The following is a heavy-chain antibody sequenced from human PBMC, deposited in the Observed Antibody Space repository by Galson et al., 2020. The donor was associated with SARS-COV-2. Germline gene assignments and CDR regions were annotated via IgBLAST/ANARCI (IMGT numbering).Heavy chain of an antibody. CDR1: GVSITSGDSY. D-gene: IGHD3-16*01. CDR2: IYHTGNT. V-gene: IGHV4-30-4*01. J-gene: IGHJ5*02. CDR3: ARVLRRLGKISWHWGNWFDP. Sequence: ETSETLSLTCTVSGVSITSGDSYWSWVRQPPGKGLECIAYIYHTGNTYQNPSLSSRLTISVDTSKNQFSLNLNSVTAADTAVYYCARVLRRLGKISWHWGNWFDPWGQGTLVTVSS.